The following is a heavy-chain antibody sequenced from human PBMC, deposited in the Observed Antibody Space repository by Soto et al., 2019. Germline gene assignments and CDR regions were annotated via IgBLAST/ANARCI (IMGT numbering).Heavy chain of an antibody. D-gene: IGHD3-10*01. J-gene: IGHJ3*02. Sequence: GASVKVSCKASGHTFTGYYMHWVRQAPGQGLEWMGWINPNSGGTIYAQKFQGWVTMTRDTSISTAYMELSRLRSDDTAVYYCARSTYGSGSYYNGSRRFSNAFDIWGQGTMVTVSS. CDR2: INPNSGGT. V-gene: IGHV1-2*04. CDR3: ARSTYGSGSYYNGSRRFSNAFDI. CDR1: GHTFTGYY.